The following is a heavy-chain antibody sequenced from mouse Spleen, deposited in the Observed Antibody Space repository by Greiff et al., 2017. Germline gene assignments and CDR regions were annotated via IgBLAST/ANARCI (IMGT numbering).Heavy chain of an antibody. Sequence: QVQLQQSGPGLVAPSQSLSITCTVSGFSLTSYGVHWVRQPPGKGLEWLVVIWSDGSTTYNSALKSRLSISKDNSKSQVFLKMNSLQTDDTAMYYCARQEGYYGGVLYYYAMDYWGQGTSVTVSS. CDR2: IWSDGST. CDR3: ARQEGYYGGVLYYYAMDY. D-gene: IGHD1-1*01. J-gene: IGHJ4*01. V-gene: IGHV2-6-1*01. CDR1: GFSLTSYG.